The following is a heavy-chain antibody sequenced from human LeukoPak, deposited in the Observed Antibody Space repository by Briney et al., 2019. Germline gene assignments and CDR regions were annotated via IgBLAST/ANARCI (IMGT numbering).Heavy chain of an antibody. J-gene: IGHJ5*02. CDR3: ARSTEGDYGSGRPFDP. CDR2: ISRSSII. CDR1: GFTFSSYS. Sequence: AGGSLRLSCAASGFTFSSYSMNCVRQAPGKGLEWVSSISRSSIIHYADSVKGRFTISRDNAKNSLYLQMNRLRDEDTAVYYCARSTEGDYGSGRPFDPWGQGTLVTVSS. V-gene: IGHV3-48*02. D-gene: IGHD3-10*01.